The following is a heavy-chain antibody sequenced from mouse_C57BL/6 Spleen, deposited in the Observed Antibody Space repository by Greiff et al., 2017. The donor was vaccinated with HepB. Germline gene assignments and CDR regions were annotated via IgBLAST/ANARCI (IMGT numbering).Heavy chain of an antibody. Sequence: QVQLQQSGAELVRPGTSVKVSCKASGYAFTNYLIEWVKQRPGQGLEWIGVINPGSGGTNYNEKFKGKATLTADKSSSTAYMQLSSLTSEDSAVYFCARCSWDSADYWGQGTSVTVSS. CDR3: ARCSWDSADY. V-gene: IGHV1-54*01. J-gene: IGHJ4*01. CDR2: INPGSGGT. CDR1: GYAFTNYL. D-gene: IGHD3-3*01.